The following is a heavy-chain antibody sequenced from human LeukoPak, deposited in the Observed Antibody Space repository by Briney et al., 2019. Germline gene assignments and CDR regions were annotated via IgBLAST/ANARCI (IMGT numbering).Heavy chain of an antibody. D-gene: IGHD3-22*01. CDR3: ARENYYDSSGAFDP. CDR2: IYYSGST. Sequence: SETLSLTCTVSGGSISSYYWSWIRQPPGKGLEWIGYIYYSGSTNYNPSLKSRVTISVDTSKNQFSLKLSSVTAADTAVYYCARENYYDSSGAFDPWGQGTLVTVSS. J-gene: IGHJ5*02. V-gene: IGHV4-59*08. CDR1: GGSISSYY.